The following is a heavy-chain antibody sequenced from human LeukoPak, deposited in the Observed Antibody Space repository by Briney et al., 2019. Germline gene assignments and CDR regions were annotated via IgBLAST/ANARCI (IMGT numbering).Heavy chain of an antibody. V-gene: IGHV1-8*01. CDR2: MNPNSGNT. CDR3: ARGRVITFGGVSVMPFGPRAPKFDY. Sequence: ASVKVSCKASGYTFTSYDINWVRQATGQGLEWMGWMNPNSGNTGYAQKFQGRVTMTRNTSISTAYMELSSLRSEDTAVYYCARGRVITFGGVSVMPFGPRAPKFDYWGQGTLVTVSS. J-gene: IGHJ4*02. D-gene: IGHD3-16*02. CDR1: GYTFTSYD.